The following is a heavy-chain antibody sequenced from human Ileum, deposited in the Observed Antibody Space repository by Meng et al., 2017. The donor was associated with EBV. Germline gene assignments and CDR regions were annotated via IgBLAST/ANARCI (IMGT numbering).Heavy chain of an antibody. CDR1: GDSISSDIW. CDR2: VYHRGDT. CDR3: GRDQGRELINH. Sequence: QVQLQEPGPGLVKPSGTLSLTCTVSGDSISSDIWWSWVRQPPGKGLEWIGEVYHRGDTNYNPPLKSRVDISVDKSKNQFYLSLFSVTAADTAVYYCGRDQGRELINHWGQGTLVTVSS. V-gene: IGHV4-4*02. J-gene: IGHJ4*02. D-gene: IGHD1-7*01.